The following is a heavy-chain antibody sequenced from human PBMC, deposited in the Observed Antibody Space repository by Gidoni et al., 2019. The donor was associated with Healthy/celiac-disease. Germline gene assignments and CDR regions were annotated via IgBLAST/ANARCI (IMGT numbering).Heavy chain of an antibody. CDR2: IYYSGGT. Sequence: QLQLQESGPGLVKPSETLSLTCTVSGGPISSSSYYWGWIRQPPGKGLEWIGSIYYSGGTYYNPSLKSRVTISVDTSKNQFSLKLSSVTAADTAVYYCARPGDSSSWSGAYFQHWGQGTLVTVSS. V-gene: IGHV4-39*01. D-gene: IGHD6-13*01. CDR1: GGPISSSSYY. J-gene: IGHJ1*01. CDR3: ARPGDSSSWSGAYFQH.